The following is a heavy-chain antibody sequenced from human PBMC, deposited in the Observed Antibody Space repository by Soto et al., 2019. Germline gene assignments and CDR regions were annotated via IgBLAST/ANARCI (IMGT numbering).Heavy chain of an antibody. J-gene: IGHJ4*02. CDR1: GFSLSTSGMC. Sequence: SGPTLVNPTQTLTLTCTFSGFSLSTSGMCVSWIRQPPGKALEWLALIDWDDDKYYSTSLKTRLTISKDTSKNQVVLTMTNMDPVDTATYYCARAQIPPYRDSSGYYIFDYWGQGTLVTVS. CDR3: ARAQIPPYRDSSGYYIFDY. CDR2: IDWDDDK. D-gene: IGHD3-22*01. V-gene: IGHV2-70*01.